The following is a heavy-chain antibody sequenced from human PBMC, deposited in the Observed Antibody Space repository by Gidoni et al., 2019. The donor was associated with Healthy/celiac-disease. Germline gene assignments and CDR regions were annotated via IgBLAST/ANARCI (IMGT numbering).Heavy chain of an antibody. J-gene: IGHJ4*02. CDR3: AKDMDESVDTAMVVDY. D-gene: IGHD5-18*01. Sequence: EVQLVESGGGLVQPGRSLRLSCAASGFTFDDYAMHWVRQAPGKGLEWVSGISWTSGSIGYADSVKGRFTISRDNAKNALYLQMNSLRAEDTALYYCAKDMDESVDTAMVVDYWGQGTLVTVSS. CDR2: ISWTSGSI. CDR1: GFTFDDYA. V-gene: IGHV3-9*01.